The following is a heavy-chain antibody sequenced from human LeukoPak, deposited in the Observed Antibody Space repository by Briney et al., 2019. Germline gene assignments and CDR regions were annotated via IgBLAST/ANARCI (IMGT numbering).Heavy chain of an antibody. D-gene: IGHD6-13*01. J-gene: IGHJ3*02. CDR1: GFTLSDHY. CDR2: SRHKTKRYST. CDR3: TRVLAAAANALDI. Sequence: GGSLRLSCAASGFTLSDHYMDWVRQAPGKGLEWVGRSRHKTKRYSTEYAASVKGRFTISRDDSKNSLYLQMNSLKTEDTAVYYCTRVLAAAANALDIWGQGTMVTVSS. V-gene: IGHV3-72*01.